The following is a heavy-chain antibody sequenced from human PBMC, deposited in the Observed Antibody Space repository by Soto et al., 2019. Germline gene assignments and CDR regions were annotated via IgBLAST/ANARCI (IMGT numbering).Heavy chain of an antibody. CDR1: GFSLTTSGVG. J-gene: IGHJ4*02. CDR2: IYWDDDK. V-gene: IGHV2-5*02. D-gene: IGHD3-3*01. CDR3: AHRVLRTVFGLVTPTAIYFDF. Sequence: QITLNESGPTQVKPRQTLTLTCTFSGFSLTTSGVGVGWIRQSPGKAPEWLALIYWDDDKRYSPSLKSRLTLTKDTSKNHVVLTMADLDPADTATYYCAHRVLRTVFGLVTPTAIYFDFWGQGTPVAVSS.